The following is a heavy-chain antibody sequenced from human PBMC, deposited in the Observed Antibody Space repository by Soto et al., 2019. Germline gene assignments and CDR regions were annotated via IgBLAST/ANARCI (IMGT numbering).Heavy chain of an antibody. J-gene: IGHJ6*02. CDR2: IYSCGST. CDR3: AKDRIRVDTAMVSHYYYGMDV. D-gene: IGHD5-18*01. Sequence: GGSLRLSCAASGFTVSSNYMSWVRQAPGKGLEWVSVIYSCGSTYYADSVKGRFTISRDNSKNTLYLQMNSLRAEDTAVYYCAKDRIRVDTAMVSHYYYGMDVWGQGTTVTVSS. V-gene: IGHV3-66*03. CDR1: GFTVSSNY.